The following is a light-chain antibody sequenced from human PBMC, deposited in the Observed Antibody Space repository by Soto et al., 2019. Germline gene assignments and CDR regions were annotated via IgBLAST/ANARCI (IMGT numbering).Light chain of an antibody. CDR3: QQRTCWRPFT. J-gene: IGKJ2*01. Sequence: EIVLAQSPATLSLSPGERATLSCRASQDISNFLAWYQQRPGQAPRLLIYDASNRATGIPARFSGSGSGTDFSLTIVSLEPEDSAIYYCQQRTCWRPFTFGQGTKLEV. V-gene: IGKV3-11*01. CDR2: DAS. CDR1: QDISNF.